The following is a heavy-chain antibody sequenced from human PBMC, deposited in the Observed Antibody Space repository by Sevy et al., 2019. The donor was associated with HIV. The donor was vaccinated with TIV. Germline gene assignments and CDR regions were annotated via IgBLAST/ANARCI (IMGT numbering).Heavy chain of an antibody. CDR3: ACVRPCGCDCYFFDS. CDR1: GGSLSNYG. CDR2: IIPRVAIS. Sequence: VKVSCMASGGSLSNYGMNWVRQAPGQGLEWRGGIIPRVAISNYAQKFQGRATISADGSTSTMYLEVRSLRSEDTAVYFCACVRPCGCDCYFFDSWGQGTLVTVSS. D-gene: IGHD2-21*02. V-gene: IGHV1-69*10. J-gene: IGHJ4*02.